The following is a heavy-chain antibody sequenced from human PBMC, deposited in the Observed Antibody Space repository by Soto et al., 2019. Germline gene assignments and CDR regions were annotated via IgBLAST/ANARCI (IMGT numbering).Heavy chain of an antibody. CDR3: ANPGIAVAGTSFLGY. CDR2: IIPIFGTA. D-gene: IGHD6-19*01. Sequence: QVQLVQSGAEVKKPGSSVKVSCKASGGTFSSYAISWVRQAPGQGLEWMGGIIPIFGTANYAQKFQGRVPSTADESTSTAYMELSSLRSEDTAVYYCANPGIAVAGTSFLGYWGQGTLVTVSS. J-gene: IGHJ4*02. V-gene: IGHV1-69*12. CDR1: GGTFSSYA.